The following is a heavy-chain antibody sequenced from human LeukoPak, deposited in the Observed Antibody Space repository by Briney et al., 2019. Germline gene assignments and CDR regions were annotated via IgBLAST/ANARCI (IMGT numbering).Heavy chain of an antibody. Sequence: SETLSLTCTVSGGSIGSNYWNWIRQPPGKGLEWIGYIYYSGNTYYNPSPKSRITISIDPSKNQFSLKLSSVTAADTAVYYCAGDNYGTDYWGQGTLVTVSS. J-gene: IGHJ4*02. CDR1: GGSIGSNY. V-gene: IGHV4-59*01. CDR2: IYYSGNT. D-gene: IGHD5-18*01. CDR3: AGDNYGTDY.